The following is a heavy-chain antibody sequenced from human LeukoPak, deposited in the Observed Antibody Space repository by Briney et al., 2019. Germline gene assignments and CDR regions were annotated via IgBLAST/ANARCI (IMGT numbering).Heavy chain of an antibody. CDR2: INPNSGGT. D-gene: IGHD3-16*01. Sequence: ASVKVSCKASGYTFTDYYIHWVRQAPGQALEWMGWINPNSGGTNYAQWLQGRLTMTTDTSTNTAYMDLGSLRSDDTAVYYCARDPGGSRPFDPWGQGTLVTVSS. CDR3: ARDPGGSRPFDP. V-gene: IGHV1-2*02. J-gene: IGHJ5*02. CDR1: GYTFTDYY.